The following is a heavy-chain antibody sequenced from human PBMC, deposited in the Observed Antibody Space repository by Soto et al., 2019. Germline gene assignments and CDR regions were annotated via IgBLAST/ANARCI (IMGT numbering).Heavy chain of an antibody. Sequence: SETLSLTCPVPGGSISSDYWSWIRQPPGKGLEWIGYIYYSGSTNYNPSLKSRVTISVDTSKNQFSLKLSSVTAADTAVYYCARDRWLERRGWFDPWGQGTLLTVS. CDR1: GGSISSDY. CDR2: IYYSGST. J-gene: IGHJ5*02. D-gene: IGHD1-1*01. V-gene: IGHV4-59*01. CDR3: ARDRWLERRGWFDP.